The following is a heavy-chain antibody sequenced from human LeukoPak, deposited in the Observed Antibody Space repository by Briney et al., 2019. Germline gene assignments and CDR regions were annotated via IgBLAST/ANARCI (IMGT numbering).Heavy chain of an antibody. CDR3: AKELDTMFFDY. Sequence: GGTLRLSCATSGFNFYRYTIHWVRQAPGKGLEWVSLAGWAGGTTFYSDSVRGRFTISRDSGRKSVYLQMSSLTTDGTAFYFCAKELDTMFFDYWGQRALVTVSS. CDR1: GFNFYRYT. CDR2: AGWAGGTT. D-gene: IGHD3-10*02. J-gene: IGHJ4*02. V-gene: IGHV3-43*01.